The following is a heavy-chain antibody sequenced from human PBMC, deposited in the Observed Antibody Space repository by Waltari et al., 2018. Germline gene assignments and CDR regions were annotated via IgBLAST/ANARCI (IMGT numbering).Heavy chain of an antibody. CDR1: GGTFSSHA. CDR2: NVPNPGRA. Sequence: QVQLAQSGAEVKKPGSSVKGSCKDSGGTFSSHAISRDRKAPGHGHEGMGRNVPNPGRANHAQNSQGRVTIPADKATRTAYMELSSLSSEDTAVYSCARGGGAARPGGRGLWFDPWGHGTLVTVSS. V-gene: IGHV1-69*04. CDR3: ARGGGAARPGGRGLWFDP. J-gene: IGHJ5*02. D-gene: IGHD6-6*01.